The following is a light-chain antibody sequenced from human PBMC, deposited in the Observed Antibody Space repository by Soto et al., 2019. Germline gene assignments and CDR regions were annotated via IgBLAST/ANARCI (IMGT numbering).Light chain of an antibody. J-gene: IGLJ3*02. CDR2: GKS. Sequence: QSVLTQPPSVSGAPGQRITISCTGSSSNIWAGFHVHWYQQLPGTAPKLLIYGKSDRPSGVPDRFSASQSVTSASLAITGLQAEDEADYYCQSYDSSLSAWVFGGGTKLTVL. V-gene: IGLV1-40*01. CDR3: QSYDSSLSAWV. CDR1: SSNIWAGFH.